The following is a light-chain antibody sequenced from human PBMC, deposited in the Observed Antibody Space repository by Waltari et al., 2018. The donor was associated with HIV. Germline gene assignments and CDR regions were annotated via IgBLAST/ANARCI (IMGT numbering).Light chain of an antibody. J-gene: IGLJ2*01. V-gene: IGLV2-8*01. CDR3: SSYAGPNHLL. CDR1: SRDVGAYNF. CDR2: GVN. Sequence: QSALTQPPSASGSPGQSVTFSCPGTSRDVGAYNFVSWYQQPPGKAPKLIIYGVNQRPSGVPDRFSGSKSGNTASLTVSGLQADDEADYYCSSYAGPNHLLFGGGTKLTVL.